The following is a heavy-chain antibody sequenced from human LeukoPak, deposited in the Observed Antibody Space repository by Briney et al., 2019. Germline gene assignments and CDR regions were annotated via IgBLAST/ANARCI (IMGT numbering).Heavy chain of an antibody. CDR1: GYTFTSYA. J-gene: IGHJ5*02. CDR3: AREGSSSGWYIGSVDP. Sequence: ASVKVSCKASGYTFTSYAMHWVRQAPGQRLEWMGWINAGNGNTKYSQKFQGRVTITRDTSASTAYMELSSLRSEDTAVYYCAREGSSSGWYIGSVDPWGQGTLVTASS. CDR2: INAGNGNT. V-gene: IGHV1-3*01. D-gene: IGHD6-19*01.